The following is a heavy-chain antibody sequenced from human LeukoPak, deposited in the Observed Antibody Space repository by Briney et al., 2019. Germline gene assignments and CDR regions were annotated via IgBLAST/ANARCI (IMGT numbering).Heavy chain of an antibody. V-gene: IGHV3-23*01. D-gene: IGHD4-23*01. CDR1: GFTFSSYS. J-gene: IGHJ4*02. CDR2: IKESGDIT. Sequence: GASLRLSCAASGFTFSSYSMCWVRQAPGKGPEWVSGIKESGDITYYADSVKGRFTISRDNSKNTLYLQMNSLRAEDTGVYYCPRGLRWTDFWGQGTLVTVSS. CDR3: PRGLRWTDF.